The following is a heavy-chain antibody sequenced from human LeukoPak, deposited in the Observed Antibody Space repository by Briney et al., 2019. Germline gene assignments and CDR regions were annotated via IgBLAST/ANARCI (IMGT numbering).Heavy chain of an antibody. V-gene: IGHV3-23*01. CDR2: ISGSGGST. CDR1: GFTFSSYA. CDR3: ATGRGYSGYATDY. Sequence: GGSLRLSCAASGFTFSSYAMSWVRQAPGKGLEWVSAISGSGGSTYYADSVKGRFTISRDNSKNTLYLQMNSLRAEDTAVYYYATGRGYSGYATDYWGQGTLVTVSS. D-gene: IGHD5-12*01. J-gene: IGHJ4*02.